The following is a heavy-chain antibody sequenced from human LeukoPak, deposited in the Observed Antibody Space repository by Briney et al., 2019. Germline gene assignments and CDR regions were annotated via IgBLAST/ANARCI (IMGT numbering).Heavy chain of an antibody. J-gene: IGHJ4*02. CDR2: ISSSSSYI. D-gene: IGHD6-19*01. CDR1: GLTFSSYI. CDR3: ARVATGYGSAY. V-gene: IGHV3-21*01. Sequence: GGSLRLSCAASGLTFSSYIMNWVRQAPGKGLEWVSSISSSSSYIYYADSVKGRSTISRDNAKNSLYLQMNSLRAEDTAVYYCARVATGYGSAYWGQGTLVTVSS.